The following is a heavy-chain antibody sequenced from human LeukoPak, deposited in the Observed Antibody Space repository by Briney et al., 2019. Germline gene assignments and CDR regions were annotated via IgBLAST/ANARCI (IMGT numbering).Heavy chain of an antibody. Sequence: GGSLRLSCAASGFSFSNYAMNWVRQAPGKGLEWVSSINGRSTDIYYADSVKGRFTISRDNAKNSLYLQMNSLRAEDTAIYYCARRDYSDSSGYDYWGQGTLVTVSS. V-gene: IGHV3-21*01. CDR1: GFSFSNYA. CDR3: ARRDYSDSSGYDY. J-gene: IGHJ4*02. CDR2: INGRSTDI. D-gene: IGHD3-22*01.